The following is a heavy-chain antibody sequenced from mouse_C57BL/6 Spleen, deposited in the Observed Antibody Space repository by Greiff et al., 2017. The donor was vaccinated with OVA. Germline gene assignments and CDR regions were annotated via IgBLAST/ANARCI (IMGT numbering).Heavy chain of an antibody. J-gene: IGHJ2*01. CDR3: AKDLLLGPDY. CDR1: GYTFTSYW. V-gene: IGHV1-53*01. D-gene: IGHD4-1*01. Sequence: VQLQQPGTDLVKPGASVTLSCKASGYTFTSYWMHWVKQRPGQGLEWIGNINPSNGGTYYNEKFKSKATLTVDNSSSTAYMQLSSLTSEDSAVYYCAKDLLLGPDYWGQGTTLTVSS. CDR2: INPSNGGT.